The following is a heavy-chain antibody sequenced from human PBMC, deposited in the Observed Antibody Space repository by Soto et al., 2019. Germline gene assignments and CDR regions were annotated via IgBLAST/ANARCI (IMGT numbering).Heavy chain of an antibody. D-gene: IGHD3-10*01. Sequence: EVQLLESGAGLVQPGGSLRLSCAASGFTFSSYAMSWVRQAPGEGLEWVSAISGSGGSTYYADSVKGRITISGDNSKNTVYQQMNSLRSENTAVYYCAKEPLWFGEFRYYFAYRGQGTLVTVCS. J-gene: IGHJ4*02. V-gene: IGHV3-23*01. CDR1: GFTFSSYA. CDR3: AKEPLWFGEFRYYFAY. CDR2: ISGSGGST.